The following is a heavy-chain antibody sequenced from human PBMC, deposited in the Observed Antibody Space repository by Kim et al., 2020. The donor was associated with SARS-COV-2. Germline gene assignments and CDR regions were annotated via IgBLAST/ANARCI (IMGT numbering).Heavy chain of an antibody. CDR2: INHSGST. D-gene: IGHD4-17*01. V-gene: IGHV4-34*01. CDR3: ARAKSTVSGYYYYYYGMDV. J-gene: IGHJ6*02. CDR1: GGSFSGYY. Sequence: SETLSLTCAVYGGSFSGYYWSWIRQPPGKGLEWIGEINHSGSTNYNPSLKSRVTISVDTSKNQFSLKLSSVTAADTAVYYCARAKSTVSGYYYYYYGMDVWGQGTTVTVSS.